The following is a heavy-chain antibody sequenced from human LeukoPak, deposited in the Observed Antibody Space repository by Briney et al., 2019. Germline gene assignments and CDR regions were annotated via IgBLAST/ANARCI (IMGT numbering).Heavy chain of an antibody. V-gene: IGHV4-59*01. CDR3: TRGAGWLIDY. D-gene: IGHD3-16*01. J-gene: IGHJ4*02. CDR2: FYNSGSS. Sequence: SETLSLTCTVSGGSISDYYRGWIRQPPGKGLEWIGYFYNSGSSTYNPSLKSRVTISVDTSKEQFSLKVNSVTAADMAVYYCTRGAGWLIDYWGQGILVTVSS. CDR1: GGSISDYY.